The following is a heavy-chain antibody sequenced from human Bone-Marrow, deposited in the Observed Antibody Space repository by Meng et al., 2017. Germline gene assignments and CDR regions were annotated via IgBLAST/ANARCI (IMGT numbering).Heavy chain of an antibody. J-gene: IGHJ4*01. CDR3: ARQGDTAMATFDY. CDR2: INHSGGT. Sequence: QVQLQQWGAGLLKPSETLSLTCAVYGGTFSDYYWSWIRQPPGKGLEWIGEINHSGGTKYTPSLESRVTISIDTSKNQFSLKLSSVTAADTAIYYCARQGDTAMATFDYWGSAPGHRLL. D-gene: IGHD5-18*01. V-gene: IGHV4-34*01. CDR1: GGTFSDYY.